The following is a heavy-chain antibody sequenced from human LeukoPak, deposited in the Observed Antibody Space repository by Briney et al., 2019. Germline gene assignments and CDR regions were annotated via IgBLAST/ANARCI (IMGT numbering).Heavy chain of an antibody. J-gene: IGHJ5*02. CDR3: ARGGRVAAAGRYNWFDP. CDR2: INHSGST. Sequence: PSETLSLTCAVYGGSFSGYYWSWIRQPPGKGREWIGEINHSGSTNYNPSLKSRVTISVDTSKNQFSLKLSSVTAADTAVYYCARGGRVAAAGRYNWFDPWGQGTLVTVSS. CDR1: GGSFSGYY. V-gene: IGHV4-34*01. D-gene: IGHD6-13*01.